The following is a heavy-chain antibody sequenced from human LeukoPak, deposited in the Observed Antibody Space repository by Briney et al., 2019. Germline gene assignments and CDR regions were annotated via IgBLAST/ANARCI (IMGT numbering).Heavy chain of an antibody. J-gene: IGHJ4*02. D-gene: IGHD2-2*01. CDR3: AREDIVVVPAAMSY. V-gene: IGHV4-61*01. Sequence: SGTLSLTCTVSGGSVSSGSYYWSWIRQPPGKGLEWVGYIYYSGSTNYNPSLKSRVTISVDTSKNQFSLKLSSVTAADTAVYYCAREDIVVVPAAMSYWGQGTLVTVSS. CDR2: IYYSGST. CDR1: GGSVSSGSYY.